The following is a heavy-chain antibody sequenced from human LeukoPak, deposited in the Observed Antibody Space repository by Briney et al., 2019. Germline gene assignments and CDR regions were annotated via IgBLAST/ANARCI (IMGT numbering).Heavy chain of an antibody. CDR3: ASSSGWYLSSDY. CDR2: IYYSGST. Sequence: SETLSLTCTVSGGSISSYYWSWIRQPPGKGLEWIGYIYYSGSTNYNPSLKSRVTISVDTSKNQFSLKLSSVTAADTAVYYCASSSGWYLSSDYWGQGTLVTVSS. J-gene: IGHJ4*02. CDR1: GGSISSYY. D-gene: IGHD6-19*01. V-gene: IGHV4-59*01.